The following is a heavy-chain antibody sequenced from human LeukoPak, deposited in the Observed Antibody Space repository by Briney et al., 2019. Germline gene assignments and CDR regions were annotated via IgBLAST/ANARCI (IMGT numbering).Heavy chain of an antibody. CDR1: DFPFKNFI. V-gene: IGHV3-23*01. Sequence: GGSLRLSCAGSDFPFKNFILNWVRQAPGRGLEWVPAISGSGGSTYHANSVKGRFTISRDNSKNTLHLQMNSLRAEDTAVYYCAKSKYQLPESWFDPWGQGTLVTVSS. J-gene: IGHJ5*02. CDR3: AKSKYQLPESWFDP. CDR2: ISGSGGST. D-gene: IGHD2-2*01.